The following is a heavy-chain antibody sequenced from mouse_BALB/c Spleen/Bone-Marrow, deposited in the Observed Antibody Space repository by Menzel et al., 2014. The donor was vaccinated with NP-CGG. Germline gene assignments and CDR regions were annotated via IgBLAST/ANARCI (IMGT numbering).Heavy chain of an antibody. CDR1: GFTFTDYY. CDR3: AREEYYDMDY. CDR2: IRNKANGYTT. V-gene: IGHV7-3*02. J-gene: IGHJ4*01. Sequence: EVKVVESGGGLVQPGGSLRLSCATSGFTFTDYYMSWVRQPPGKALEWLGFIRNKANGYTTEYSASVKGRFTIYRDNSQSILYLQMNALRAEDSATYCCAREEYYDMDYGGQGTSVTVPS.